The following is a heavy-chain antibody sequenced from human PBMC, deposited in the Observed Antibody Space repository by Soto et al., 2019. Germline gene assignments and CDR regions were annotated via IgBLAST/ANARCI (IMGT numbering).Heavy chain of an antibody. Sequence: GGSLRLSCAASGFTFSSYAMHWVRQAPGKGLEWVAAISYDGSNKYYADSVKGRFTISRDNSKNTLYLQMNSLRAEDTAVYYCARAYCGGDCYSDYYYGMDVWGQGTTVTVSS. CDR1: GFTFSSYA. CDR2: ISYDGSNK. V-gene: IGHV3-30-3*01. J-gene: IGHJ6*02. CDR3: ARAYCGGDCYSDYYYGMDV. D-gene: IGHD2-21*02.